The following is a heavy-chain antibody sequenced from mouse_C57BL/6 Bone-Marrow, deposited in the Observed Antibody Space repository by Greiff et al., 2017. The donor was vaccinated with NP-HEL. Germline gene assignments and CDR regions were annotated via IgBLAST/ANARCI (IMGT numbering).Heavy chain of an antibody. D-gene: IGHD6-1*01. J-gene: IGHJ1*03. CDR1: GFTFSDYG. Sequence: EVMLVESGGGLVQPGGSLKLSCAASGFTFSDYGMAWVRQAPRKGPEWVAFISNLAYSIYYADTVTGRFTISRENAKNTLYLEMSSLRSEDTAMYYCARRTAGYFDVWGTGTTVTVSS. V-gene: IGHV5-15*04. CDR3: ARRTAGYFDV. CDR2: ISNLAYSI.